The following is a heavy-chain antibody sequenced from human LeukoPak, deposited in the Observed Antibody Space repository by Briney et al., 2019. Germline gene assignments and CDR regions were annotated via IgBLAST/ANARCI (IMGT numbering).Heavy chain of an antibody. V-gene: IGHV3-11*01. CDR3: AKVTYYYDSSGPLEFDP. CDR2: ISSSGSTI. Sequence: GGSLRLSCAASGFTFSDYYMSWIRQAPGKGLEWVSYISSSGSTIYYADSVKGRFTISRDNAKNTLYLQMNSLRAEDTAVYYCAKVTYYYDSSGPLEFDPWGQGTLVTVSS. CDR1: GFTFSDYY. J-gene: IGHJ5*02. D-gene: IGHD3-22*01.